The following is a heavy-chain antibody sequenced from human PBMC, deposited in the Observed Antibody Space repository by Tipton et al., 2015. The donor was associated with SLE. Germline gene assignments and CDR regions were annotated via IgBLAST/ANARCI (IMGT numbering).Heavy chain of an antibody. CDR1: GGSISSSSYY. CDR3: ATWRGYDFWTGYSPYYFDY. J-gene: IGHJ4*02. D-gene: IGHD3-3*01. V-gene: IGHV4-39*07. Sequence: QVQLVQSGGGLVQPGGSLRLSCTVSGGSISSSSYYWGWIRQPPGKGLEWIGSIYYSGSTYYNPSLKSRVTISVDTSKNQFSLKLSSVTAADTAVYYCATWRGYDFWTGYSPYYFDYWGQGTLVTVSS. CDR2: IYYSGST.